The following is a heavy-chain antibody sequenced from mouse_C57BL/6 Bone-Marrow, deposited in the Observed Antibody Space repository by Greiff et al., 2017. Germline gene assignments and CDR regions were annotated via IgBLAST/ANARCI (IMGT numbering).Heavy chain of an antibody. CDR2: IDPENGDT. J-gene: IGHJ1*03. CDR1: GFNIKDDY. Sequence: EVHLQQSGAELVRPGASVKLSCTASGFNIKDDYMHWVKQRPEQGLEWIGWIDPENGDTEYASKFQGKATITADPSSTTAYLQLSSLTSEDTAVYYGTTDWDDGSSYWYFDVWGTGTTVTGSS. CDR3: TTDWDDGSSYWYFDV. D-gene: IGHD1-1*01. V-gene: IGHV14-4*01.